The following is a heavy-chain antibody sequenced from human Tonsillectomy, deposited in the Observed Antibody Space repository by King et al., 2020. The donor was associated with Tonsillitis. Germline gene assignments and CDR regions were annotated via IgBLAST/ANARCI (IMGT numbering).Heavy chain of an antibody. D-gene: IGHD2-8*01. CDR3: ARDPDCTNGVCYTWYYYMDV. CDR2: IWYDGSNK. CDR1: GFIFSRYG. J-gene: IGHJ6*03. V-gene: IGHV3-33*08. Sequence: VQLVESGGGVVQPGRSLRLSCAASGFIFSRYGMHWVRQAPGKGLEWVAAIWYDGSNKYYADSVKGRFTISRDNSKNTLYLQMSSLRAEDTAVDYCARDPDCTNGVCYTWYYYMDVWGEGTTVTVSS.